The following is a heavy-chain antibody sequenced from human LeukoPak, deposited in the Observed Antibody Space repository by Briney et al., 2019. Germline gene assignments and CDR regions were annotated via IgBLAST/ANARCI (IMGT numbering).Heavy chain of an antibody. J-gene: IGHJ4*02. Sequence: GGSLRLSCAASGFTFSSYSMNWVRQAPGKGLEWVSSISSSSSYIYYADSVKGRFTISRDNAKNSLYLQMNSLRAEDTAVYYCAGDPQYYDSSGYHDYWGQGTLVTVSS. V-gene: IGHV3-21*01. CDR2: ISSSSSYI. CDR3: AGDPQYYDSSGYHDY. CDR1: GFTFSSYS. D-gene: IGHD3-22*01.